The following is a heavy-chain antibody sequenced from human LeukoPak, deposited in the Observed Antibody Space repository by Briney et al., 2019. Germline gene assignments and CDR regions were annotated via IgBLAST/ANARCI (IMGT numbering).Heavy chain of an antibody. CDR3: ARDTSLRFLEWLPHFDY. CDR2: ISAYSGNT. J-gene: IGHJ4*02. CDR1: GYTFTSYG. D-gene: IGHD3-3*01. V-gene: IGHV1-18*01. Sequence: ASVKVSCKASGYTFTSYGISWVRQAPGQGLEWMGWISAYSGNTNYAQKLQGRVTMTTDTSTSTAYMELRSLRSDDTAVYYCARDTSLRFLEWLPHFDYWGQGTLVTASS.